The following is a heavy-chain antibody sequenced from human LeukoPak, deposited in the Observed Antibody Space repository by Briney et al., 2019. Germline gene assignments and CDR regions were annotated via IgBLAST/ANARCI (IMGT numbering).Heavy chain of an antibody. CDR1: GGSISSYY. V-gene: IGHV4-59*08. CDR2: TSYSGRA. CDR3: ARRRVEMAPITEGNWFDS. Sequence: PSETLSLTCTVSGGSISSYYWSWIRQPPRRGLQWIGSTSYSGRANYNPSLKDRVTVSLDTSKNQFYLKVTSVTAADTAVYYCARRRVEMAPITEGNWFDSWGQGTPVTVSS. J-gene: IGHJ5*01. D-gene: IGHD5-24*01.